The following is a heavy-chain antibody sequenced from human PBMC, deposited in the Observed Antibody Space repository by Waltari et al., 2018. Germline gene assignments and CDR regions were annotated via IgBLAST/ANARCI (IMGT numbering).Heavy chain of an antibody. V-gene: IGHV4-34*01. Sequence: QVQLQQWGAGLIKPSATLSLTCAVTGGSFSGYYWSWTRQPPGKGLEWIGEINHSGSTNYNPSLKSRVTISVDTSKNQFSLKLSSVTAADTAVYYCARGLRNTAMVKLFDYWGQGTLVTVSS. J-gene: IGHJ4*02. D-gene: IGHD5-18*01. CDR1: GGSFSGYY. CDR3: ARGLRNTAMVKLFDY. CDR2: INHSGST.